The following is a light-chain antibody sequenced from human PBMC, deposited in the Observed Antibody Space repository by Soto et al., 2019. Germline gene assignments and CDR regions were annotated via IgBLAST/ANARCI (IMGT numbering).Light chain of an antibody. CDR1: SSNIGAGYD. J-gene: IGLJ2*01. V-gene: IGLV1-40*01. Sequence: QSVLTQPPSVSGAPGQRVTISCTGSSSNIGAGYDVHWYQQLPGTAPKLLIYGNSNRPSGVPDPISGSKSGTSASPAITGLQAEDEADYYCQSYDSSLSGSVVFGGGTKLTVL. CDR3: QSYDSSLSGSVV. CDR2: GNS.